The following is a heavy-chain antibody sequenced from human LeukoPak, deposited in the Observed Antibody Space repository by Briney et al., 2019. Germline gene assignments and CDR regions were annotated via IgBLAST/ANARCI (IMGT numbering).Heavy chain of an antibody. Sequence: GGSLRLSCAASGFTFSSYGMHWVRQAPGKGLEWVAVIWYDGSNKYYADSVKGRFTISRDNSKNTLYLQMNSLRAEDTAVYYCAKDKGWGYSTYDFYGMDVWGQGTTVTVSS. CDR3: AKDKGWGYSTYDFYGMDV. CDR1: GFTFSSYG. J-gene: IGHJ6*02. V-gene: IGHV3-33*06. D-gene: IGHD1-26*01. CDR2: IWYDGSNK.